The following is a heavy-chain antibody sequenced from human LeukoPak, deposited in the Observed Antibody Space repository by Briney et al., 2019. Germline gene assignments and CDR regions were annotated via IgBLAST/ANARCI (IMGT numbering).Heavy chain of an antibody. Sequence: GGSLRLSCAASGLTFSSYSMNWVRQAPGKGLEWVSSISSGSKYIYNADSVKGRFTISRDNAKNSLYLQMNSLRAEDTAVYYCARDLGQPSGYSSSWYYYYYGMDVWGQGTTVTVSS. CDR3: ARDLGQPSGYSSSWYYYYYGMDV. V-gene: IGHV3-21*01. CDR1: GLTFSSYS. J-gene: IGHJ6*02. D-gene: IGHD6-13*01. CDR2: ISSGSKYI.